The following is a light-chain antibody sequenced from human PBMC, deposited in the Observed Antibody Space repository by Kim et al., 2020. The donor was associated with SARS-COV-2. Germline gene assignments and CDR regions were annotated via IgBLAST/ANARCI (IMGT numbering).Light chain of an antibody. V-gene: IGLV3-1*01. CDR3: QAWDSGTAI. J-gene: IGLJ2*01. CDR2: QHT. CDR1: KLGDKY. Sequence: VYPGQTASISCSGDKLGDKYAFWYQQKPGQSPVLVIYQHTKRPSGIPGRFSGSSSGNTATLTISETQATDEADYYCQAWDSGTAIFGGGTKLTVL.